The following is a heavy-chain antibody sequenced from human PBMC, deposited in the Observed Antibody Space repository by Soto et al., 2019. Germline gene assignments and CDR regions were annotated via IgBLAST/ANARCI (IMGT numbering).Heavy chain of an antibody. D-gene: IGHD4-4*01. CDR2: MYYSGSS. Sequence: QLQLQESGPGLVKPSETLSLTCSVSGCSISSRTFWWAWIRQPPGKGLEWIGDMYYSGSSYSSPSLKSRVTLSVETAKNQLSLKLNSVTAADTAVYYCARHPRDDYNYGGSGIFDYWGQGTMVTVSS. V-gene: IGHV4-39*01. J-gene: IGHJ4*02. CDR1: GCSISSRTFW. CDR3: ARHPRDDYNYGGSGIFDY.